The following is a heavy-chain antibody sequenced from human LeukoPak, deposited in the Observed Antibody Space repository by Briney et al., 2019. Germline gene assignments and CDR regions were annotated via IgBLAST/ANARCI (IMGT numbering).Heavy chain of an antibody. D-gene: IGHD3-22*01. Sequence: GASVKVSCKTSGYTFTDYYIHWIRQAPGQGLEWMGWVNPNTGGTHFAQMFQGRVTMTRDTSTNTAYMELGTLTSDDTAVYYCARDQENSKGYLWFFDIWGRGTLVTVSS. J-gene: IGHJ2*01. CDR2: VNPNTGGT. CDR1: GYTFTDYY. CDR3: ARDQENSKGYLWFFDI. V-gene: IGHV1-2*02.